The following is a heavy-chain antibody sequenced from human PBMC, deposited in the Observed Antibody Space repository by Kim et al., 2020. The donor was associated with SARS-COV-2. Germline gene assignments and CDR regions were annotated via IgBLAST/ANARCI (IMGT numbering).Heavy chain of an antibody. J-gene: IGHJ4*02. CDR3: ARATVRYGDYFDY. V-gene: IGHV3-30*07. D-gene: IGHD4-17*01. Sequence: VDSVKGRFTNSRGNSKNTLYLKMNSLRAEDTAVYYWARATVRYGDYFDYWGQGTLVTVSS.